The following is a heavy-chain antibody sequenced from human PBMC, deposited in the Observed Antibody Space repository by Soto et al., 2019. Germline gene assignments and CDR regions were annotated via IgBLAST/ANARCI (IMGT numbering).Heavy chain of an antibody. CDR1: GGSISSYY. V-gene: IGHV4-59*01. D-gene: IGHD2-2*01. CDR3: ARDTPRGYCSSTSCYYAFDI. CDR2: IYYSGST. Sequence: SETLSLTCTVSGGSISSYYWSWIRQPPGKGLEWIGYIYYSGSTNYNPSLKSRVTISVDTSKNQFSLKLSSVTAADTAVYYCARDTPRGYCSSTSCYYAFDIWGQGTMVTVSS. J-gene: IGHJ3*02.